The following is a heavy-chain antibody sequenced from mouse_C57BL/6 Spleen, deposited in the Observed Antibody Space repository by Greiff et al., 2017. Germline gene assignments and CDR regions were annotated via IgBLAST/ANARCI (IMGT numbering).Heavy chain of an antibody. CDR3: AGGNTWFSY. J-gene: IGHJ3*01. CDR1: GFTFSDYG. D-gene: IGHD2-1*01. CDR2: ISSGSSTI. V-gene: IGHV5-17*01. Sequence: EVQRVESGGGLVKPGGSLKLSCAASGFTFSDYGMHWVRQAPEKGLEWVAYISSGSSTIYYADTVKGRFTISRDNAKNTLFLQMTSRRSEDTAMYYCAGGNTWFSYWGQGALVTVAA.